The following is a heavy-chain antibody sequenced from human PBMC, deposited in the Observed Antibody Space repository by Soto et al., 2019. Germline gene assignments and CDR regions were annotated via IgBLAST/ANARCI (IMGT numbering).Heavy chain of an antibody. V-gene: IGHV3-23*01. CDR1: GFTFGNYG. J-gene: IGHJ4*02. CDR3: AKNQERELPRVIDF. CDR2: ISSSSRRT. D-gene: IGHD1-7*01. Sequence: GGSLRLSCEASGFTFGNYGMGWVRQAPGKGLYWVSGISSSSRRTYYADSVRGRFTISRDRSKNTLYLQMSSLRAEDTALYYCAKNQERELPRVIDFWGQGTLVTVSS.